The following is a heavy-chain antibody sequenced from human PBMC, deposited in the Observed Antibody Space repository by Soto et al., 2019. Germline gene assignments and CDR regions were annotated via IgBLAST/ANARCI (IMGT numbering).Heavy chain of an antibody. CDR2: MNPNSGNT. J-gene: IGHJ5*01. CDR3: ARERKDFWSHGWFDP. CDR1: GYTFTSYD. V-gene: IGHV1-8*01. Sequence: ASVKVSCKASGYTFTSYDINWVRQATGQGLEWMGWMNPNSGNTGYAQKFQGRVTMTRDTSISTAYMELSSLRSEDTAVYYCARERKDFWSHGWFDPRGQGTLVTVSS. D-gene: IGHD3-3*01.